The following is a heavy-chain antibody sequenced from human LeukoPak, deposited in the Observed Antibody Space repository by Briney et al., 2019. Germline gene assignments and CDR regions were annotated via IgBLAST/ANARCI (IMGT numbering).Heavy chain of an antibody. CDR2: IYSGGGT. J-gene: IGHJ4*02. Sequence: GGSLILSCAVSGFTVSSNYMTWVRQAPGKGLEWVSVIYSGGGTYYADSVKGRFTISRDNSKNTVYLQMNSLRVEDTAVYYCARSRGTFLPHDYWGQGTLVTVSS. CDR1: GFTVSSNY. CDR3: ARSRGTFLPHDY. D-gene: IGHD3-16*01. V-gene: IGHV3-66*01.